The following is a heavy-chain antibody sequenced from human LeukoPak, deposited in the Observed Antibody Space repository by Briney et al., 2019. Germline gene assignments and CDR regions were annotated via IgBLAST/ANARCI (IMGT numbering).Heavy chain of an antibody. CDR2: MNPNSGNT. CDR3: ARSAPGKPRFDP. CDR1: GYTFTSYD. J-gene: IGHJ5*02. Sequence: ASVKVSCKAPGYTFTSYDINWVRQATGQGLEWMGWMNPNSGNTGYTQKFQGRVTMTRNTSISTAYMELSSLRSEDTAVYYCARSAPGKPRFDPWGQGTLVTVSS. V-gene: IGHV1-8*01. D-gene: IGHD4-23*01.